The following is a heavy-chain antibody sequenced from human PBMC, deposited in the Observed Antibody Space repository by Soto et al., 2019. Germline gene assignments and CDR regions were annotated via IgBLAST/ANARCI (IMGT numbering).Heavy chain of an antibody. D-gene: IGHD6-6*01. CDR1: GFTFSSYA. Sequence: GGSLRLSCVASGFTFSSYAMSWVRQAPGQGLEWVSAISSSGGSTYYADSVKGRFTISRDNSQNTLFLQMNSLRVEDTAVYYCAKARLDTSTSSYGMDVWGQGTTVTVSS. CDR3: AKARLDTSTSSYGMDV. CDR2: ISSSGGST. V-gene: IGHV3-23*01. J-gene: IGHJ6*02.